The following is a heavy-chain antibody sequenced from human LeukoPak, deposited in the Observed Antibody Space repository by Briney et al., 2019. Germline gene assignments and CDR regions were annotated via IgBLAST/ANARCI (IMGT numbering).Heavy chain of an antibody. Sequence: GGSLRLSCAASGFTFSSYSMNWVRQAPGKGLEWVSYISSSSSTIFYAASVKGRFTISRDNAKNLLFLQKNSLRAEDTAVYYCARAGENVVSVPAAHYYYYMDVWGRGTTVTVSS. V-gene: IGHV3-48*01. J-gene: IGHJ6*03. CDR3: ARAGENVVSVPAAHYYYYMDV. CDR2: ISSSSSTI. CDR1: GFTFSSYS. D-gene: IGHD2-2*01.